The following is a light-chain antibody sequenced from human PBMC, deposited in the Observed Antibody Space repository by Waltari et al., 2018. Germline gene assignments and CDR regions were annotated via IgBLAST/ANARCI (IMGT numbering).Light chain of an antibody. J-gene: IGLJ2*01. V-gene: IGLV1-51*01. CDR1: SSNIGNYY. Sequence: QSVLTQPPSVSAAPGQKVTISCSGSSSNIGNYYVSWYYQLPGAAPKLLIYDNNARPSWIPDRFSASKSVTSATLGITGLQIGDEADYYCATWDNNLKDVVFGGGTKLTVL. CDR3: ATWDNNLKDVV. CDR2: DNN.